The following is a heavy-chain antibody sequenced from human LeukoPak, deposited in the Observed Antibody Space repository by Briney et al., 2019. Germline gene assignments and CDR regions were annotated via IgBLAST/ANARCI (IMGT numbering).Heavy chain of an antibody. CDR3: ATLGQQWLVLLA. J-gene: IGHJ5*02. V-gene: IGHV1-24*01. D-gene: IGHD6-19*01. CDR2: FDPEDGET. CDR1: GYTLTELS. Sequence: ASVKVSCKVSGYTLTELSMHWVRQALGKGLEWMGGFDPEDGETTYAQKFQGRVTMTEDTSTDTAYMELSSLRSEDTAVYYCATLGQQWLVLLAWGQGTLVTASS.